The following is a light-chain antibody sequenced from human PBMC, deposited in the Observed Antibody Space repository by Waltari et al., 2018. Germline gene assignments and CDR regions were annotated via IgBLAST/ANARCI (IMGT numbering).Light chain of an antibody. V-gene: IGLV3-25*03. CDR2: KNV. J-gene: IGLJ2*01. Sequence: SYELTQPPSLSVSPGQTARITCTGDALSSQWAFWYQQKPGRSPILLIYKNVERPSEIPARFSGSHSGTTVTLTISGVQAEDEADYYCQSRDSTTLFVFGAGTKLTVL. CDR1: ALSSQW. CDR3: QSRDSTTLFV.